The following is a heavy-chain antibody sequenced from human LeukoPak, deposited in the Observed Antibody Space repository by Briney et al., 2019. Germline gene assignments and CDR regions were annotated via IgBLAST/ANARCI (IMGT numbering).Heavy chain of an antibody. Sequence: NPGGSLRLSCVAPGFPFTVSWMSWVRRAPGKGLEWVGRIKRKSDGGTTDYAAPVKGRFTISRDDSKNMLFLQMNSLKTEDTAVYYCTAEKFFALDVWGKGTTVTVSS. CDR2: IKRKSDGGTT. CDR1: GFPFTVSW. V-gene: IGHV3-15*01. CDR3: TAEKFFALDV. J-gene: IGHJ6*04. D-gene: IGHD3-3*01.